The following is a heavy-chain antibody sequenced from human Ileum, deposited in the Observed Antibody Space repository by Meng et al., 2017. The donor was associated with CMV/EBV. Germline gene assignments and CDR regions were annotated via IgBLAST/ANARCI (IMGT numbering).Heavy chain of an antibody. J-gene: IGHJ4*02. CDR1: RGSISSDY. CDR3: ARGPYSSSWSSFDY. Sequence: GRLQESGPGLGKPSATLSLTCTVSRGSISSDYWGWIRQPAGKGLEWIGRIYTSGSTNYNPSLKSRVTMSVDTSKTQFSLKLSSVTAADTAVYYCARGPYSSSWSSFDYWGQGTLVTVSS. CDR2: IYTSGST. D-gene: IGHD6-13*01. V-gene: IGHV4-4*07.